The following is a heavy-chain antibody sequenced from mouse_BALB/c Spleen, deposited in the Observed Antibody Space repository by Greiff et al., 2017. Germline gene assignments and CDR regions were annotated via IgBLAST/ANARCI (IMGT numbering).Heavy chain of an antibody. CDR3: ARLWDNYAMDY. D-gene: IGHD4-1*01. Sequence: DVKLVESGGDLVKPGGSLKLSCAASGFTFSSYGMSWVRQTPDKRLEWVATISSGGSYTYYPDSVKGRFTISRDNAKNTLYLQMSSLKSEDTAMYYCARLWDNYAMDYWGQGTSVTVSS. J-gene: IGHJ4*01. CDR2: ISSGGSYT. CDR1: GFTFSSYG. V-gene: IGHV5-6*02.